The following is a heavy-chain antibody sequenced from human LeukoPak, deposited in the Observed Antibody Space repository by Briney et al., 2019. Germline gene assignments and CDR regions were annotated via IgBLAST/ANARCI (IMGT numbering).Heavy chain of an antibody. V-gene: IGHV4-39*07. CDR3: ARGMSQQLVRHYYYGMDV. D-gene: IGHD6-13*01. J-gene: IGHJ6*02. CDR1: GGSISSSSYY. Sequence: SETLSLTCTVSGGSISSSSYYWSWIRQPPGKGLEWIGEINHSGSTNYNPSLKSRVTISVDTSKNQFSLKLSSVTAADTAVYYCARGMSQQLVRHYYYGMDVWGQGTTVTVSS. CDR2: INHSGST.